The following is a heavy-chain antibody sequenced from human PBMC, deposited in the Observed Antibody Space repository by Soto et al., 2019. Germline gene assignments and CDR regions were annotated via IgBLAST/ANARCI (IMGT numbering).Heavy chain of an antibody. CDR3: AKDGGSGSYYFDY. CDR1: GFTFSSDG. J-gene: IGHJ4*02. V-gene: IGHV3-30*18. D-gene: IGHD3-10*01. Sequence: XGSLRLSCAASGFTFSSDGMPWVRQAPGKGLEWVAVISYDGSNKYYADSVKGRFTISRDNSKNTLYLQMNSLRAEDTAVYYCAKDGGSGSYYFDYWGQGTLVTVSS. CDR2: ISYDGSNK.